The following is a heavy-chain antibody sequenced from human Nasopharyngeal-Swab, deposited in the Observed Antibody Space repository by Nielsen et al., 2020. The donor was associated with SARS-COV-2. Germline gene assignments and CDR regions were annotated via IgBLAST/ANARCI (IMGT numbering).Heavy chain of an antibody. Sequence: SETLSLTCTVSGGSISSSSYYWGWIRQPPGKGLEWIGSIYYSGSTYYNPSLKSRVTISVDTSKNQFSLKLSSVTAEDTAVYYCARDSSGWRYWFDPWGQGTLVTVSS. V-gene: IGHV4-39*02. CDR1: GGSISSSSYY. CDR3: ARDSSGWRYWFDP. CDR2: IYYSGST. J-gene: IGHJ5*02. D-gene: IGHD6-19*01.